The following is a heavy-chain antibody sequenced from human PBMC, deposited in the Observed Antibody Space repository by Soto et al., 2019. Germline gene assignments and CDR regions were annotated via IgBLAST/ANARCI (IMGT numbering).Heavy chain of an antibody. D-gene: IGHD1-26*01. CDR1: GFAFSSYA. CDR3: AKTRSTSGSRCFDY. CDR2: ISGSGATT. J-gene: IGHJ4*02. V-gene: IGHV3-23*01. Sequence: GSLRLSCAASGFAFSSYAMSWVRQAPGKGLEWVSGISGSGATTFYADYVKGRFTVSRDNSKNTLYLQMNSLRAEDTALYYCAKTRSTSGSRCFDYWGQGTLVTVSS.